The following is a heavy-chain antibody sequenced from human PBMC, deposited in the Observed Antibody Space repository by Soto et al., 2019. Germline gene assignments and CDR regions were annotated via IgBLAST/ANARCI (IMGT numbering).Heavy chain of an antibody. Sequence: PSETLSLTCAVSGGSISSKSYSWGWIRQPPGKGLEWIGTFYYSENTYYNPSLKSRVTISVDTSKNQFSLKLSSVTAADTAVYYCANLPWADYGGIFDPWGQGTLVTVSS. CDR3: ANLPWADYGGIFDP. CDR2: FYYSENT. CDR1: GGSISSKSYS. J-gene: IGHJ5*02. V-gene: IGHV4-39*07. D-gene: IGHD4-17*01.